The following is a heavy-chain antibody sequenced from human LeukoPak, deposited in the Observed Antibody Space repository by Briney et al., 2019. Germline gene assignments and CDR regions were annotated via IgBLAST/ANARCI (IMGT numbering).Heavy chain of an antibody. D-gene: IGHD3-3*01. CDR3: TRRKLERRAGSWFDP. J-gene: IGHJ5*02. CDR2: MNPNSGNT. Sequence: PGASVKVSCKASGYTFTSYDINWVRQATGQGLEWMGWMNPNSGNTGYAQKFQGRVTITRNTSISTAYMQLNSLRSDDTAVYYCTRRKLERRAGSWFDPWGQGTLVTVSS. V-gene: IGHV1-8*03. CDR1: GYTFTSYD.